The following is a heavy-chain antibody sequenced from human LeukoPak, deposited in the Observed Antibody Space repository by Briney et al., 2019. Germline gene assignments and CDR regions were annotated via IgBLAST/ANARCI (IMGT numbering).Heavy chain of an antibody. D-gene: IGHD5-18*01. CDR3: ALTAMVPYYYYYYGMDV. J-gene: IGHJ6*02. Sequence: PGGSLRLSCAASGFTFSSYAMSWVRQAPGKGLEWVSSISSSSSYIYYADSVKGRFTISRDNAKNSLYLQMNSLRAEDTAVYYCALTAMVPYYYYYYGMDVWGQGTTVTVSS. CDR2: ISSSSSYI. CDR1: GFTFSSYA. V-gene: IGHV3-21*01.